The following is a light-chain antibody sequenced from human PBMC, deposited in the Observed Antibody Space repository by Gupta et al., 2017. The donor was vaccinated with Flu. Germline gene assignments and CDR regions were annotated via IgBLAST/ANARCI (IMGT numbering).Light chain of an antibody. V-gene: IGKV2-28*01. J-gene: IGKJ4*01. Sequence: EIVMTQSPLSLPVTPGEPASISCRSNQSLLHSNGYNYLDWYLQKPGRSPHLLIYLGSNRASGVTDRFSGSGEGKDFTLKSSRGEDEDVGFYCGMQGLQNHTFGGGTKVEI. CDR2: LGS. CDR1: QSLLHSNGYNY. CDR3: MQGLQNHT.